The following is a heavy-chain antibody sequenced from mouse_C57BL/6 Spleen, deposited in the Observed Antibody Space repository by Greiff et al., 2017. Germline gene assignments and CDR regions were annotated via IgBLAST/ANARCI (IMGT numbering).Heavy chain of an antibody. Sequence: VQRVESGPGLVQPSQSLSITCTVSGFSLTSYGVHWVRQSPGKGLEWLGVIWSGGSTDYNAAFISRLSISKDNSKSQVFFKMNSLQADDTAIYYCATNGVEAAQATDYFDFWGKGTTLTVSS. D-gene: IGHD3-2*02. V-gene: IGHV2-2*01. CDR3: ATNGVEAAQATDYFDF. CDR1: GFSLTSYG. CDR2: IWSGGST. J-gene: IGHJ2*01.